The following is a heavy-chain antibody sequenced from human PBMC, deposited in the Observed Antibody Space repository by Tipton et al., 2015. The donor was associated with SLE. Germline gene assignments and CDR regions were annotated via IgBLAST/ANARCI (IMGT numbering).Heavy chain of an antibody. V-gene: IGHV4-59*08. J-gene: IGHJ4*02. D-gene: IGHD3/OR15-3a*01. Sequence: TLSLTCTVSGGSISSFHWSWIRQPPGKGLEWIGYIYYSGSTPYNPSLKSRVTISVDTSKNQFSLKLSSVTAADTAFYYCARHAGLDYYFDYWGQGTLVTVSS. CDR2: IYYSGST. CDR1: GGSISSFH. CDR3: ARHAGLDYYFDY.